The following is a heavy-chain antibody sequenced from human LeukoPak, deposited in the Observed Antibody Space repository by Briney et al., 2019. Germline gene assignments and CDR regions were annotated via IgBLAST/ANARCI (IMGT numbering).Heavy chain of an antibody. D-gene: IGHD6-19*01. J-gene: IGHJ4*02. CDR2: ISSSSSYI. CDR3: ARESSSGWYYGNDY. V-gene: IGHV3-21*01. Sequence: GGSLRLSCAASGFTFSSYSMNWVRQAPGKGLEWVSSISSSSSYIYYADSVKGRFTISRDNAKNSLYLQMNCLRAEDTAVYYCARESSSGWYYGNDYWGQGTLVTVSS. CDR1: GFTFSSYS.